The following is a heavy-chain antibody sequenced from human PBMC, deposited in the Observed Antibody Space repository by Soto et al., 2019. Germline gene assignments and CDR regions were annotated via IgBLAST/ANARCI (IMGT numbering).Heavy chain of an antibody. Sequence: SVKVSCKASGGTFSSSAISWVRQAPGQGLQWMGGILPIFGTANYAQKFKGRVTITADKSTSTAYMELSSLRSEDTAVYYCARAYCTNGVCYSHYYYSGMDVWGQGATVTVSS. CDR2: ILPIFGTA. CDR1: GGTFSSSA. CDR3: ARAYCTNGVCYSHYYYSGMDV. D-gene: IGHD2-8*01. J-gene: IGHJ6*02. V-gene: IGHV1-69*06.